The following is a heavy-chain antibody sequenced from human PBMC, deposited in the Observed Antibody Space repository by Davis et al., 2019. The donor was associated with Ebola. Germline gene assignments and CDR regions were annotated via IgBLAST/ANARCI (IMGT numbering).Heavy chain of an antibody. CDR1: GGTFSSYA. J-gene: IGHJ6*02. Sequence: ASVKVSCKASGGTFSSYAISWVRQAPGQGLEWMGWINAGNGNTKYSQKFQGRVTITRDTSASTAYMELSSLRSEDTAVYYCARGAGGMDVWGQGTTVTVSS. D-gene: IGHD1-14*01. CDR2: INAGNGNT. CDR3: ARGAGGMDV. V-gene: IGHV1-3*01.